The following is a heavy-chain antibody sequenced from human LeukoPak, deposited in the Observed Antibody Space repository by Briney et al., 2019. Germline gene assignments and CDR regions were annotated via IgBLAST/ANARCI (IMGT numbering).Heavy chain of an antibody. V-gene: IGHV4-61*05. CDR2: IYYSGST. J-gene: IGHJ5*02. Sequence: SETLSLTCTVSGGSISSSSYYWGWIRQPPGKGLEWIGYIYYSGSTNYNPSLKSRVTISVDTSKNQFSLKLSSVTAADTAVYYCARGENVETNWFDPWGQGTLVTVSS. D-gene: IGHD3-16*01. CDR3: ARGENVETNWFDP. CDR1: GGSISSSSYY.